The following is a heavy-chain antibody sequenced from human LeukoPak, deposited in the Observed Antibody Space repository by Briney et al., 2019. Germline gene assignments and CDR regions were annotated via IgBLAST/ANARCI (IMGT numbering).Heavy chain of an antibody. D-gene: IGHD5-12*01. V-gene: IGHV3-48*02. CDR3: ARDHGYAFDF. J-gene: IGHJ4*02. CDR1: GFTFSYYS. Sequence: PGRSLRLPRVASGFTFSYYSMNWVRQSAGKGLGVDSFIYSISREIWYADSVKGRFTISRDDAKNSLYLQMNSLRDEDTAVDCCARDHGYAFDFWGEGTLVSVSS. CDR2: IYSISREI.